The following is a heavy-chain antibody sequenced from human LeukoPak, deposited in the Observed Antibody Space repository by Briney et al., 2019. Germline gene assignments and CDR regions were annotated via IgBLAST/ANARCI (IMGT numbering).Heavy chain of an antibody. CDR3: ARAPVAATFFDY. J-gene: IGHJ4*02. CDR2: IYYSGST. CDR1: GGSISSGDYY. V-gene: IGHV4-30-4*01. D-gene: IGHD2-15*01. Sequence: SETLSLTCTVSGGSISSGDYYWSWIRQPPGKGLEWIGYIYYSGSTYYNPSLKSRVTISVDTSKNQFSPKLSSVTAADTAVYYCARAPVAATFFDYWGQGTLVTVSS.